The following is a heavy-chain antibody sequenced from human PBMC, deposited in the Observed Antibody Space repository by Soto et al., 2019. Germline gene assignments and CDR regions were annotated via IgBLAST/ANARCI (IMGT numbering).Heavy chain of an antibody. J-gene: IGHJ4*02. CDR1: GGSISSSSYY. Sequence: TLSLTCSVSGGSISSSSYYWGWIRQPPGKGLEWIGSIYYSGSTYYNPSLKSRVTISVDTSKNQFSLKLSSVTAADTAVYYCARCGRYDFWSGYRYFDYWGQGTLVTVSS. CDR2: IYYSGST. V-gene: IGHV4-39*01. CDR3: ARCGRYDFWSGYRYFDY. D-gene: IGHD3-3*01.